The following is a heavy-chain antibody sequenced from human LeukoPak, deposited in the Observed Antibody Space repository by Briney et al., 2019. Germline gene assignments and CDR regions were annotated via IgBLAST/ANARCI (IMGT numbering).Heavy chain of an antibody. D-gene: IGHD2-15*01. CDR1: GYTFTSYY. Sequence: ASVKVSCKASGYTFTSYYMHWVRQAPGQGLEWMGIINPSGGSTSYAQKFQGRVTMTRDTSTSTVYMELSSLRSEDTAVYYCARDLAPIVVVVAATLESSDYWGQGTLVTVSS. CDR2: INPSGGST. CDR3: ARDLAPIVVVVAATLESSDY. J-gene: IGHJ4*02. V-gene: IGHV1-46*01.